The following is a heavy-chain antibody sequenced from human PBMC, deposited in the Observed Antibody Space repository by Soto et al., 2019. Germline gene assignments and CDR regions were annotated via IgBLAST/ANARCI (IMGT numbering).Heavy chain of an antibody. CDR2: ISYDGSNK. CDR1: GFTFSSYG. CDR3: AKAVIAVAGYYFDY. V-gene: IGHV3-30*18. Sequence: QVQLVESGGGAVQPGRSLRLSCAASGFTFSSYGMHWVRQAPGKGLEWVAVISYDGSNKYYADSVKGRFTISRDNSKNTLYLQMNSLRAEDTTVYYCAKAVIAVAGYYFDYWGQGTLVTVSS. D-gene: IGHD6-19*01. J-gene: IGHJ4*02.